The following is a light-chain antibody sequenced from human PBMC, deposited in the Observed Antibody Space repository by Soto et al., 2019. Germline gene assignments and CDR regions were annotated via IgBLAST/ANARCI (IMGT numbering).Light chain of an antibody. CDR3: QQRSTWPT. CDR1: QTVDSY. Sequence: EIVLTQSPATLSLSPGERATLSCRASQTVDSYLAWYQQKPGQAPRLLIYDASNRATGIPARFIGSGSGTDFTLTISSLDPEDFAIYYCQQRSTWPTFGPGTRLEI. J-gene: IGKJ5*01. V-gene: IGKV3-11*01. CDR2: DAS.